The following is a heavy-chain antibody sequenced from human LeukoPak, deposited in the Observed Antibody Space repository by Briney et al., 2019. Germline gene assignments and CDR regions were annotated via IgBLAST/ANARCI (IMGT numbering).Heavy chain of an antibody. CDR1: GDSISSYY. CDR2: IYHSGST. V-gene: IGHV4-59*01. CDR3: ATGYSSTWYYFDD. J-gene: IGHJ4*02. D-gene: IGHD6-13*01. Sequence: SETLSLTCTVSGDSISSYYWSWIRQPPGKGLEWIGYIYHSGSTNYNPSLKSRVTISVDTSKSQFSLKLSSVTAADTAVYYCATGYSSTWYYFDDWGQGTLVTVSS.